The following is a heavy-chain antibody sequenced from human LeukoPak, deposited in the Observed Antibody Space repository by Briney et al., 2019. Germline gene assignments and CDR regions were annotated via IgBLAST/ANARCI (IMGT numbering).Heavy chain of an antibody. CDR2: IYHSGST. CDR1: GYSIRSGYY. CDR3: ARDIGYYSGWNFDY. V-gene: IGHV4-38-2*02. J-gene: IGHJ4*02. Sequence: SETLSLTCTVSGYSIRSGYYWGWIRQPPGKGLEWIGSIYHSGSTYYNPSLKSRVTISVDTSKNHFSLKLSSVTAADTAVYYCARDIGYYSGWNFDYWGQGTLVTVSS. D-gene: IGHD6-19*01.